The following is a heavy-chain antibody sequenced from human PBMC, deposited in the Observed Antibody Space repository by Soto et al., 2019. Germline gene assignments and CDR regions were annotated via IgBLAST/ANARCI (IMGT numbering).Heavy chain of an antibody. J-gene: IGHJ4*02. CDR1: GFSFSDYW. V-gene: IGHV3-7*05. CDR3: ARGNWNSALIDY. Sequence: GGSLRLSCAASGFSFSDYWMAWVRQAPGKGLEWVANIDQDGSEKYYVDSVKGRFTISRDNAKNSLYLQMNSLRAEDTAVYYCARGNWNSALIDYWGQGTPVTVSS. D-gene: IGHD1-7*01. CDR2: IDQDGSEK.